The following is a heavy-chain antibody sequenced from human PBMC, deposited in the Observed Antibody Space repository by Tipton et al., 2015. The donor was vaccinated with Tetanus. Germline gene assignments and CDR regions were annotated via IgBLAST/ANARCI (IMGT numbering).Heavy chain of an antibody. J-gene: IGHJ4*02. CDR2: IYYSGST. Sequence: TLSLTCTVSGGSISSSSYHWGWIRQPPGKGLEWIGSIYYSGSTYYNPSLKSRVTISVDTSKNQFSLKLSSVTAADTAVYYCARPYSSSFSWEDWGQGTLVTVSS. V-gene: IGHV4-39*01. CDR3: ARPYSSSFSWED. D-gene: IGHD6-13*01. CDR1: GGSISSSSYH.